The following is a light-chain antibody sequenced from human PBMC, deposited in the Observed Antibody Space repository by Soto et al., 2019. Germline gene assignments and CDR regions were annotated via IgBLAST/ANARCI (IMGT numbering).Light chain of an antibody. V-gene: IGKV3-11*01. J-gene: IGKJ3*01. Sequence: EIVLTQSPATLSLSPGERATLSCRASQSVSSYLACYQQKPGQAPRLLIYDASNRATGIPARFSGSGSGTDFTLTISSLEPEDFAVYYCQQRSNWLLFTFGPGTKWISN. CDR2: DAS. CDR3: QQRSNWLLFT. CDR1: QSVSSY.